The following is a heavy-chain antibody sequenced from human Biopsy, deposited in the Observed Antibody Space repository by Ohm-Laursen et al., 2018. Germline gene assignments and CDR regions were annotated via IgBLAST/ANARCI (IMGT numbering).Heavy chain of an antibody. CDR2: VYYTGST. CDR1: GDSISSYY. Sequence: SETLSLTCTVSGDSISSYYWSWIRQPPGKGLEWIGYVYYTGSTDYNPSLQSRVTISVDTSKNHFSLRLRSVTPADTAIYYCARDRGYYSDRTVPGYFDLWGRGTPVTASS. J-gene: IGHJ2*01. V-gene: IGHV4-59*01. CDR3: ARDRGYYSDRTVPGYFDL. D-gene: IGHD3-22*01.